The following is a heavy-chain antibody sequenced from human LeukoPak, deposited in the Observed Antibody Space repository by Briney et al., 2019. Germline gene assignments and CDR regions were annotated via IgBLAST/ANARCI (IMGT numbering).Heavy chain of an antibody. V-gene: IGHV3-11*01. D-gene: IGHD6-19*01. Sequence: PGGSLRLSCAASGFNFGFHYMSWLRQAPGKRPEWISYTSANGGDIAYADSVKGRFTISRYNAKNSLYLQMNSLRADDTAKYYCATTFGGWYQGPSDYWGQGSLVTVSS. CDR3: ATTFGGWYQGPSDY. CDR2: TSANGGDI. J-gene: IGHJ4*02. CDR1: GFNFGFHY.